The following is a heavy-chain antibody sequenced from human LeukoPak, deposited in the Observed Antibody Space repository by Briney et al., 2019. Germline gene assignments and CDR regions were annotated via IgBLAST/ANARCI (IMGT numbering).Heavy chain of an antibody. D-gene: IGHD6-13*01. V-gene: IGHV3-23*01. CDR1: GLTFSSYA. Sequence: GGSLRLSCAASGLTFSSYAMSWVRQAPGKGLEWVSGISGSGGSTYYADSVKGRFTISRDNSKNTLYLEMNSLRAEDTAVYYCEKAFSNSWVFDYWGQGTLVTVSS. J-gene: IGHJ4*02. CDR3: EKAFSNSWVFDY. CDR2: ISGSGGST.